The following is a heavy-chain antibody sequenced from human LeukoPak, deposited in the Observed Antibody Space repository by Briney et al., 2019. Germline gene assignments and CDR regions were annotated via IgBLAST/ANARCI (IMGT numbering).Heavy chain of an antibody. CDR2: IYHSGST. CDR1: GGSISSGGYS. V-gene: IGHV4-30-2*01. D-gene: IGHD6-19*01. J-gene: IGHJ4*02. Sequence: PSETLSLTCAVSGGSISSGGYSWSWIRQPPGKGLEWIGYIYHSGSTYYNPSLKSRVTISVDKSKNQFSLKLSSVTAADTAVYYCASSSNDYWGQGTLVTVSS. CDR3: ASSSNDY.